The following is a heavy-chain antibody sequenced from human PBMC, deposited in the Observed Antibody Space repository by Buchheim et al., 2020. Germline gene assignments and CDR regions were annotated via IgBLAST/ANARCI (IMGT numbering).Heavy chain of an antibody. CDR1: GFTFSTSG. V-gene: IGHV3-30*18. CDR3: AKDRTVYGLGEIDY. CDR2: ISYDGSNK. Sequence: QVYLVESGGGVVQSGRSLRLSCAASGFTFSTSGMHWVRQAPGKGLEWVAVISYDGSNKYYGDSVKGRFTISRDNSKNTVYLQMNSLRAGDTAVYYCAKDRTVYGLGEIDYWGQGNL. D-gene: IGHD3-10*01. J-gene: IGHJ4*01.